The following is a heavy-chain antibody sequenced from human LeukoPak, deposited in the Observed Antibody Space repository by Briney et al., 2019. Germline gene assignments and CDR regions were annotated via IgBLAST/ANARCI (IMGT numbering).Heavy chain of an antibody. J-gene: IGHJ5*02. CDR2: IYYSGST. CDR1: GGSISSSSYY. V-gene: IGHV4-39*07. D-gene: IGHD4-17*01. CDR3: ARDGTVTTPNWFDP. Sequence: PSETLSLTCTVSGGSISSSSYYWGWIRQPPGKGLEWIGSIYYSGSTYYNPSLKSRVTISVDTSKNQFSLKLSSVTAADTAVYYCARDGTVTTPNWFDPWGQGTLVTVSS.